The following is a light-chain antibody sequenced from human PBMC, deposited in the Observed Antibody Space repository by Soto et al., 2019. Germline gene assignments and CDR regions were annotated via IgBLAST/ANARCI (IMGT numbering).Light chain of an antibody. CDR1: QGISSY. V-gene: IGKV1-27*01. CDR2: AAS. Sequence: DIPLTQSPSFLSASVGDRVTITCRASQGISSYLAWYQQKPGKAPKLLIYAASTLQSGVPSRFSGSGSGTDFTLTISGLQPEDVATYYCQKCKIATFTFGGGTKVEMK. J-gene: IGKJ4*01. CDR3: QKCKIATFT.